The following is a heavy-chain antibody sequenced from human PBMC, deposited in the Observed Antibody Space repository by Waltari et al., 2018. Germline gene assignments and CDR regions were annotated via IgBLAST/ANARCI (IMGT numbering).Heavy chain of an antibody. CDR3: AAESIAARLSDY. D-gene: IGHD6-6*01. CDR1: GFTFSSYS. J-gene: IGHJ4*02. V-gene: IGHV3-21*01. Sequence: EVQLVESGGGLVKPGGSLRLSCAASGFTFSSYSMNWVRQAPGKGLEWVSSISSRSSYIYYADSVKGRFTISRDNAKNSLYLQMNSLRAEDTAVYYCAAESIAARLSDYWGQGTLVTVSS. CDR2: ISSRSSYI.